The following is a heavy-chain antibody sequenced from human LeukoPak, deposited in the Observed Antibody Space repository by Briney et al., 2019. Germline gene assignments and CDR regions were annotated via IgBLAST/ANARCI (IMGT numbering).Heavy chain of an antibody. CDR3: ARMSAGTTYAFDI. CDR1: GFTFSIFT. CDR2: ISSSSSHI. Sequence: PGRSLRLSCAASGFTFSIFTMNWVRQAPGKGLEWVSIISSSSSHIYYADSVKGRFTISRDNAKNSLYLQMNSLRAEDTAVYYCARMSAGTTYAFDIWGQGTMVTVSS. V-gene: IGHV3-21*01. J-gene: IGHJ3*02. D-gene: IGHD1-1*01.